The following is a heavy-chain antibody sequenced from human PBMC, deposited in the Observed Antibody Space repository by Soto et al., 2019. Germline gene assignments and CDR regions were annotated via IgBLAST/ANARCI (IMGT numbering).Heavy chain of an antibody. V-gene: IGHV4-59*01. D-gene: IGHD1-26*01. CDR2: IYYSGST. CDR3: ERDWEGFDP. Sequence: SETLSLTCTVSGGSISSYYWSWIRQPPGKGLEWIGYIYYSGSTNYNPSLKSRVTISVDTSKNQFSLKLSSVTAADTAVYYCERDWEGFDPWGQGTLVTVSS. J-gene: IGHJ5*02. CDR1: GGSISSYY.